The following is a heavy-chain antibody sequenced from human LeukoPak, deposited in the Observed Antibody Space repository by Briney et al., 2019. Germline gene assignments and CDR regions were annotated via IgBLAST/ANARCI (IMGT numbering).Heavy chain of an antibody. CDR3: AKGAVGELLPNYYYYYYMDV. CDR2: IYTSGST. V-gene: IGHV4-61*02. J-gene: IGHJ6*03. D-gene: IGHD3-10*01. Sequence: SETLSLTCTVSGGSISSGSYYWSWIRQPAGKGLEWIGRIYTSGSTNYNPSLKSRVTISVDTSKNQFSLKLSSVTAADTAVYYCAKGAVGELLPNYYYYYYMDVWGKGTTVTISS. CDR1: GGSISSGSYY.